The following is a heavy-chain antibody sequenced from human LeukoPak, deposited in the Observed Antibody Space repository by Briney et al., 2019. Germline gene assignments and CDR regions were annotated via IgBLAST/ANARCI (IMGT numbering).Heavy chain of an antibody. J-gene: IGHJ6*02. CDR3: ARHMANMISYYYYGMDV. CDR2: ISSTRGGSYI. V-gene: IGHV3-11*01. Sequence: GGSLRLSCAASGFTFSDYYLSWIRQAPGRGLEWVSYISSTRGGSYIYYAGSVKGRFTISRDNAKNSLYLQMNSLRAEDTAVYYCARHMANMISYYYYGMDVWGQGTTVTVSS. D-gene: IGHD3-22*01. CDR1: GFTFSDYY.